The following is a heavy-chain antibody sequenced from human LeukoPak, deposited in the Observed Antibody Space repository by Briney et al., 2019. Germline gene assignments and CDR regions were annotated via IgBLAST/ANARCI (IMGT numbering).Heavy chain of an antibody. CDR3: AKTDHYYYYMDV. Sequence: PSETLSLTCTVPGGSVGSYYWSWIRQPPRKGLEWIGYIYTSGSTYYNPSLESRVTISADTSKNQFSLRLSSVTAADTALYYCAKTDHYYYYMDVWGKGTTVTVSS. J-gene: IGHJ6*03. V-gene: IGHV4-4*09. CDR1: GGSVGSYY. D-gene: IGHD1-1*01. CDR2: IYTSGST.